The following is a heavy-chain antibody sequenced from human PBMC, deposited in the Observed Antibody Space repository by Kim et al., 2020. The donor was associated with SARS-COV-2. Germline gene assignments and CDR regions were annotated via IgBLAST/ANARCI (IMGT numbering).Heavy chain of an antibody. V-gene: IGHV3-23*01. CDR3: ANLEQQLVSYYYYYGMDV. D-gene: IGHD6-13*01. J-gene: IGHJ6*02. CDR1: GFTFSSYA. Sequence: GGSLRLSCAASGFTFSSYAMSWVRQAPGKGLEWVSAISGSGGSTYYADSVKGRFTISRDNSKNTLYLQKNSLRAEDTAVYYCANLEQQLVSYYYYYGMDVWGQGTKVTVSS. CDR2: ISGSGGST.